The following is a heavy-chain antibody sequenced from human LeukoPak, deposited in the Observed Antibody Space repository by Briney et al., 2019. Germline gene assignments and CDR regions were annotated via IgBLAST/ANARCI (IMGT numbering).Heavy chain of an antibody. CDR1: GFTFSSFV. Sequence: GGSLRLSCAASGFTFSSFVMHWVRQAPGKGLEWVPVIWYDGSNKYYADSVKGRFTISRDNSQNTLYLQGNNLRAEDTAVYCCARGRWDTGGLHGLDVWGQGTTVTVSS. D-gene: IGHD2-8*02. CDR3: ARGRWDTGGLHGLDV. CDR2: IWYDGSNK. V-gene: IGHV3-33*01. J-gene: IGHJ6*02.